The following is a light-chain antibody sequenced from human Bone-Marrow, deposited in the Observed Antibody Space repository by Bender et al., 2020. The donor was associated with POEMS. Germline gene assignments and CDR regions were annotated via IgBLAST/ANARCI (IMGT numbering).Light chain of an antibody. V-gene: IGLV1-40*01. CDR3: QSYDNSLGGWV. CDR1: TSNLGAGYD. J-gene: IGLJ3*02. Sequence: QSVLTQPPSVSGAPGQMVTISCDGTTSNLGAGYDAHWYQQFPGTAPRLLIFSNYKRPSGVPDRFSASKSGTSASLVITGLQVEDEGDYYCQSYDNSLGGWVFGGGTKLTVL. CDR2: SNY.